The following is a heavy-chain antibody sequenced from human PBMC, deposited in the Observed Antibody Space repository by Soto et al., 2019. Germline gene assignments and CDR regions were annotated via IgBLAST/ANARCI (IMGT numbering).Heavy chain of an antibody. Sequence: PGGSLRLSCAASGFKFSDAWMSWVRQAPGKGLEWVGRIKSKTDRETVDYAAPVKGRFSISRDDSKNTLYLEMRGLATEDTAVYYCTNVDYYDTIGYYSLDYWGQGTLVPVSP. J-gene: IGHJ4*02. CDR2: IKSKTDRETV. D-gene: IGHD3-22*01. CDR3: TNVDYYDTIGYYSLDY. V-gene: IGHV3-15*01. CDR1: GFKFSDAW.